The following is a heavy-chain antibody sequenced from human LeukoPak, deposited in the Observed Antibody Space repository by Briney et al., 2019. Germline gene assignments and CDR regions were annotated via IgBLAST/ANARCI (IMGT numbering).Heavy chain of an antibody. CDR3: ARVDYDFWSGFYYFDY. CDR2: IYYSGST. D-gene: IGHD3-3*01. Sequence: SETLSLTCTVSGGSISSYYWSWIRQPPGKGLDWIGYIYYSGSTNYNPSLKSRVTISVDTSKNQFSLKLSSVTAADTAVYYCARVDYDFWSGFYYFDYWGQGTLVTVSS. V-gene: IGHV4-59*01. CDR1: GGSISSYY. J-gene: IGHJ4*02.